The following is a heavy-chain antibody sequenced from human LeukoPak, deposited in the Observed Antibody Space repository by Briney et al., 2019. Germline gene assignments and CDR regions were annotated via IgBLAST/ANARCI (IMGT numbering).Heavy chain of an antibody. J-gene: IGHJ5*02. D-gene: IGHD3-10*01. V-gene: IGHV3-21*01. Sequence: GGSLRLSCAASGFTFSSYGMNWVRQAPGKGLEWVSSITSSSSYIYYTDSAKGRFTISRDNAKNSLYLQMNSLRAEDMAVYYCATDLIHYYGSGAKTWGQGTLVTVSS. CDR3: ATDLIHYYGSGAKT. CDR1: GFTFSSYG. CDR2: ITSSSSYI.